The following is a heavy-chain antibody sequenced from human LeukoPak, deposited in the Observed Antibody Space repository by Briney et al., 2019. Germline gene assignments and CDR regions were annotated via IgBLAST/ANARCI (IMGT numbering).Heavy chain of an antibody. CDR3: TRPSYDSSVSGVVY. Sequence: PGGSLRLSCATSGFTFSGSAIHWVRQASGKGLEWVGRIRSKANSYATTDVASVRGRFSISRDDSTHTAYLKMNSLKTEDTAVYYCTRPSYDSSVSGVVYWGQGTLVTVSS. D-gene: IGHD3-22*01. V-gene: IGHV3-73*01. J-gene: IGHJ4*02. CDR2: IRSKANSYAT. CDR1: GFTFSGSA.